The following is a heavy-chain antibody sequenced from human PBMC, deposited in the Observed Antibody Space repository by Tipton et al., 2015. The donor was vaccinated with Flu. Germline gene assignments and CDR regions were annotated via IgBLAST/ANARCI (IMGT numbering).Heavy chain of an antibody. Sequence: LRLSCTVSGDSISSGFYYWSWIRQPAGKGLEWIGRIYTYGFTNYNPSLKSRVTISLDTPKNQFSLKLNSVTAADTAVYYCARDVNGDSPDYWGQGTLVTASS. V-gene: IGHV4-61*02. J-gene: IGHJ4*02. D-gene: IGHD4-17*01. CDR1: GDSISSGFYY. CDR2: IYTYGFT. CDR3: ARDVNGDSPDY.